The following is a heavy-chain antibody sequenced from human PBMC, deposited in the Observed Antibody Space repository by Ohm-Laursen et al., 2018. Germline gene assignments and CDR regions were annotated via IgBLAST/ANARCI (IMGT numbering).Heavy chain of an antibody. V-gene: IGHV4-59*12. CDR2: IYYSGST. J-gene: IGHJ6*02. Sequence: SETLSLTCTVSGGSISSYYWSWIRQPPGKGLEWIGYIYYSGSTNYNPSLKSRVTISVDTSKNQFSLRLTSVTAADTATYYCARGSGFFKLDVWGQGTTVTVSS. CDR1: GGSISSYY. CDR3: ARGSGFFKLDV. D-gene: IGHD6-19*01.